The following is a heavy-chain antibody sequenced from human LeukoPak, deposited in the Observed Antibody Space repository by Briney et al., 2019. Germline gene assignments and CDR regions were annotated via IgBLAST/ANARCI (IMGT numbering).Heavy chain of an antibody. CDR2: ISAYNGNT. V-gene: IGHV1-18*01. D-gene: IGHD3-16*01. Sequence: ASVKVSCKASGYTFTSYGISWVRQAPGQGLEWMGWISAYNGNTNYAQKLQGRATMTTDTSTSTAYMELRSLRSDDTAVYYCARVRYRLAETYIDYWGQGTLVTVSS. J-gene: IGHJ4*02. CDR1: GYTFTSYG. CDR3: ARVRYRLAETYIDY.